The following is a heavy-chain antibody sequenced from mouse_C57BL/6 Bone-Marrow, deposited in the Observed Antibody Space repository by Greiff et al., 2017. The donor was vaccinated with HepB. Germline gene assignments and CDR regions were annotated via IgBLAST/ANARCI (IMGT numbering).Heavy chain of an antibody. Sequence: EVQLQQSGPVLVKPGASVKMSCKASGYTFTDYYMNWVKQSHGKSLEWIGVINPYNGGTSYNQKFKGKATLTVDKSSSTAYMELNSLTSEDSAVYYCARCGSSDFDYWGQGTTLTVSS. CDR1: GYTFTDYY. CDR3: ARCGSSDFDY. D-gene: IGHD1-1*01. V-gene: IGHV1-19*01. J-gene: IGHJ2*01. CDR2: INPYNGGT.